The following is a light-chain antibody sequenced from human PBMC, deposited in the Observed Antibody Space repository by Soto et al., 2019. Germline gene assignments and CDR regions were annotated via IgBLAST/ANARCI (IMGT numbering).Light chain of an antibody. J-gene: IGKJ2*01. CDR3: QQRSNWPHT. V-gene: IGKV3-11*01. CDR2: DAS. Sequence: EIVLTQSRATLSLSPGERATLSCRASQSVSSYLAWYQHKPGQAPRLLIYDASNRATGIPARFSGSGSGTDFTLTISSLEPEDFAVYYCQQRSNWPHTFGPGTKLEIK. CDR1: QSVSSY.